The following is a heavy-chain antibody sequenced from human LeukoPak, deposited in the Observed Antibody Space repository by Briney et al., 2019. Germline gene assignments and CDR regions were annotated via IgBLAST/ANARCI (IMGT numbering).Heavy chain of an antibody. D-gene: IGHD2-2*02. Sequence: ASQTLSLTCTVSGGSISSGGYYWSWIRQHPGKGLEWIGYIYYSGSTYYNPSLKSRVTISVDTSKNQFSLKLSSVTAADTAVYYCARVFEGYCSSTSCYTNRWFDPWGQGTLVTVSS. CDR1: GGSISSGGYY. J-gene: IGHJ5*02. V-gene: IGHV4-31*03. CDR3: ARVFEGYCSSTSCYTNRWFDP. CDR2: IYYSGST.